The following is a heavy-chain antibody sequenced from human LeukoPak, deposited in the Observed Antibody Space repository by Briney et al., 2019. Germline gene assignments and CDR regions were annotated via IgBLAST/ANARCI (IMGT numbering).Heavy chain of an antibody. Sequence: PGGSLRFPCTASGFTFGDYAMSWFRQAPGKGLEWVGFIRSKAYGGTTEYAASVKGRFTISRDDSKSIAYLQMNSLKTEDTAVYYCTREGGMATMYRGQGTLVTVSS. CDR2: IRSKAYGGTT. V-gene: IGHV3-49*03. J-gene: IGHJ4*02. CDR3: TREGGMATMY. D-gene: IGHD5-24*01. CDR1: GFTFGDYA.